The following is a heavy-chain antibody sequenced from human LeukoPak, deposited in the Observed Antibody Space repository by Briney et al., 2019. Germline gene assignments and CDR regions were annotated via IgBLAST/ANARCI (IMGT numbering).Heavy chain of an antibody. Sequence: QPGGSLRLSCAASGFTIIGNARSWVGQAPGKGLEWVSAISGSGGSTYYADSVKGRFTISRDNSKNTLYLQMNSLRAEDTAVYYCAKAVLRFLEWLSSDYWGQGTLVTVSS. V-gene: IGHV3-23*01. CDR2: ISGSGGST. D-gene: IGHD3-3*01. CDR3: AKAVLRFLEWLSSDY. CDR1: GFTIIGNA. J-gene: IGHJ4*02.